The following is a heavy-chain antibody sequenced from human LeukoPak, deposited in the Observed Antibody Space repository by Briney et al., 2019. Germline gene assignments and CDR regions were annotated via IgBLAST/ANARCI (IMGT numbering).Heavy chain of an antibody. CDR2: IYHSGST. Sequence: PSGTLSLTCAVSGGSISSSNWWSWVRQPPGKGLEWIGEIYHSGSTNYNPSLKSRVTISVDKSKNQFSLKLSPVTAADTAVYYCASDYGDNWGNWFDPWGQGTLVTVSS. J-gene: IGHJ5*02. CDR1: GGSISSSNW. CDR3: ASDYGDNWGNWFDP. D-gene: IGHD4-17*01. V-gene: IGHV4-4*02.